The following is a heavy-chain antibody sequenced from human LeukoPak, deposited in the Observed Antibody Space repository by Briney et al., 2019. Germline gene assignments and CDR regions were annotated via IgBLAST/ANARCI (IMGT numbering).Heavy chain of an antibody. CDR3: ARAKPVWWLPRRYYYYYMDV. J-gene: IGHJ6*03. D-gene: IGHD5-12*01. V-gene: IGHV4-30-4*08. CDR1: GGSISSGDYY. Sequence: PSETLSLTCTVSGGSISSGDYYWSWIRQPPGKGLEWIGYIYYSGSTYYNPSLKSRVTISVDTSKNQFSLKLSSVTAADTAVSYCARAKPVWWLPRRYYYYYMDVWGKGTTVTVSS. CDR2: IYYSGST.